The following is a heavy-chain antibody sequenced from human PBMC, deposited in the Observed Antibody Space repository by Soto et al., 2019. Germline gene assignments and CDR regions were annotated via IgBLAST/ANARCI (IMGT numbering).Heavy chain of an antibody. CDR1: GFTFRSYA. Sequence: PGGSLRLSCASSGFTFRSYAMSLVRQAPGKGLEWVSAISGSGGSTYYADSVKGRFTISRDNSKNTLYLQMNSLRAEDTAVYYCAKDYDTHSEFDYWAQGTLVTVSS. CDR2: ISGSGGST. D-gene: IGHD3-16*01. CDR3: AKDYDTHSEFDY. V-gene: IGHV3-23*01. J-gene: IGHJ4*02.